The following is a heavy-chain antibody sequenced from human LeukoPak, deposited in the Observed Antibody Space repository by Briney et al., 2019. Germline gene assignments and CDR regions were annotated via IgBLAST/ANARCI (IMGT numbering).Heavy chain of an antibody. J-gene: IGHJ4*02. CDR1: GFTCSSYW. CDR2: IKQDGSEK. D-gene: IGHD1-14*01. Sequence: GGSLRLSCAASGFTCSSYWMSWVRQAPGKGLEWVADIKQDGSEKYYVDSVKGRFTISRDNAKNSLYLQMNSLRAEDTAVYYCARTTPSSQDFDSWGQGTLVTVSS. CDR3: ARTTPSSQDFDS. V-gene: IGHV3-7*01.